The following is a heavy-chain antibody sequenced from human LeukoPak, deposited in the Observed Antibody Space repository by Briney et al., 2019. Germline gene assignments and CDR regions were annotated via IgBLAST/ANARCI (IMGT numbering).Heavy chain of an antibody. CDR2: ISGSGSNT. D-gene: IGHD4-23*01. J-gene: IGHJ3*02. Sequence: PGGSLRLSCAVSGFTFRNYVMNWVRQAPGKGLEWVSGISGSGSNTYYADSVKGRFTISRDNSKNTLYLQMNSLTAEDTAVYYCARDRAYGGNPHDAFDIWGQGTMVTVSS. V-gene: IGHV3-23*01. CDR3: ARDRAYGGNPHDAFDI. CDR1: GFTFRNYV.